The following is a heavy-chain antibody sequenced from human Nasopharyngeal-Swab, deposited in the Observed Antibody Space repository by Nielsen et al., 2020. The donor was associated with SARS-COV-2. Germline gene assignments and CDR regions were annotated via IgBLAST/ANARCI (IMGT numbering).Heavy chain of an antibody. CDR2: P. CDR1: GDSISSYY. J-gene: IGHJ6*03. CDR3: ARRGRIPVYGTSDDFYYYLDV. V-gene: IGHV4-59*08. Sequence: SETLSLTCTVSGDSISSYYWARIRQPPGKGLEWIGSPHYNPPLPSRVTISVDPSKNQVSLRLTQVTAADTAIYYCARRGRIPVYGTSDDFYYYLDVWGKGTRVTVSS. D-gene: IGHD6-19*01.